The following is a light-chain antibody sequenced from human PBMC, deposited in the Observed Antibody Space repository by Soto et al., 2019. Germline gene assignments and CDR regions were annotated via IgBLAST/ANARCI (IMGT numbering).Light chain of an antibody. Sequence: EIVMTPSPATLSVSPGERATLSCRASQSVSSDLAWYQQRPGQAPRLLVYGASTRATGIPGRFSGSGSGTDFTLTISSLQSEDFAIYHCQHYNNWRMYTFGQGTKVDIK. J-gene: IGKJ2*01. CDR1: QSVSSD. V-gene: IGKV3-15*01. CDR3: QHYNNWRMYT. CDR2: GAS.